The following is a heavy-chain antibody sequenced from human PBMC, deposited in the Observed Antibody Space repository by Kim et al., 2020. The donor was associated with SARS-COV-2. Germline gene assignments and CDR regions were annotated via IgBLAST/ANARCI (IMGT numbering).Heavy chain of an antibody. D-gene: IGHD2-15*01. CDR3: ARPGYCSGGSCLNWFDP. V-gene: IGHV4-39*01. CDR2: IYYSGST. Sequence: SETLSLTCTVSGGSISSSSYYWGWIRQPPGKGLEWIGSIYYSGSTYYNPSLKSRVTISVDTTKNQFSLKLSSVTAADTAVYYCARPGYCSGGSCLNWFDPWGPGTLVTVSS. CDR1: GGSISSSSYY. J-gene: IGHJ5*02.